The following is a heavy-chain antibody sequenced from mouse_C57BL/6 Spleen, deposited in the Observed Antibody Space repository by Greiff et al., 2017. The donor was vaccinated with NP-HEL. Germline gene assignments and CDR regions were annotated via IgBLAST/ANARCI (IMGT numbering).Heavy chain of an antibody. Sequence: QVQLQQSGAELVRPGASVTLSCKASGYTFTDYEMHWVKQTPVHGLEWIGAIDPETGGTAYNQKFKGKAILTADKSSSTAYMELRSLTSEDSAVYYCTRGVRDYGWFAYWGHGTLVTVSA. V-gene: IGHV1-15*01. CDR2: IDPETGGT. CDR3: TRGVRDYGWFAY. D-gene: IGHD1-1*01. J-gene: IGHJ3*01. CDR1: GYTFTDYE.